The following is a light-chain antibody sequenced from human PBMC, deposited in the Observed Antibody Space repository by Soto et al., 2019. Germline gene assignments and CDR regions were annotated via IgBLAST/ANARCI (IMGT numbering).Light chain of an antibody. Sequence: QSVLTQPPSVSGAPGQRVTISCTGSSSNIGAGYDVHWYQQLPGTAPKLLIYGNSNRPSGVPDRFSGSKSGTSASLAITGLQAEDEADYYCQSYDSGLSGVVFGGGTKRTVL. CDR1: SSNIGAGYD. J-gene: IGLJ2*01. CDR3: QSYDSGLSGVV. CDR2: GNS. V-gene: IGLV1-40*01.